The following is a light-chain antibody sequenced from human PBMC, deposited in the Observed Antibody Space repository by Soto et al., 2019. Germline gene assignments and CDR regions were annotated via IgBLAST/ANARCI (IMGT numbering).Light chain of an antibody. J-gene: IGLJ1*01. V-gene: IGLV2-8*01. CDR1: SSDIGDYNY. CDR3: YSYAGSNNNV. Sequence: QSALTQPPSASGSPGQSVTISCTGTSSDIGDYNYVSWYQQHPGRAPKVMIYEVSKRPSGVPDRFSGSKSDNTASLTVSGLQAEDEADYYCYSYAGSNNNVFGTGTKVTVL. CDR2: EVS.